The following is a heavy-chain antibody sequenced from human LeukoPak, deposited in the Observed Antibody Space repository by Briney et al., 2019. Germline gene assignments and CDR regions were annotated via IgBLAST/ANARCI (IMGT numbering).Heavy chain of an antibody. V-gene: IGHV1-2*02. CDR3: AREMSLTMVRGEDYYYYYMDV. Sequence: ASVKVFCKASGYTFTGYYMHWVRQAPGQGLEWMGWINPNSGGTNYAQKFQGRVTMTRDTSISTAYMELSRLRSDDTAVYYCAREMSLTMVRGEDYYYYYMDVWGKGTTVTVSS. J-gene: IGHJ6*03. D-gene: IGHD3-10*01. CDR1: GYTFTGYY. CDR2: INPNSGGT.